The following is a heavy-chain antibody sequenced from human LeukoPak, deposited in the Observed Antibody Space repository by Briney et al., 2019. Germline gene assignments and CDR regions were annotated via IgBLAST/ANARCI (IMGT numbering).Heavy chain of an antibody. J-gene: IGHJ6*03. CDR1: GFTFSSYW. V-gene: IGHV3-74*01. CDR2: INSDGSST. CDR3: TTESRYYYMDV. Sequence: GGSLRLSCAASGFTFSSYWMHWVRQAPGKGLVWVSRINSDGSSTSYADSVKGRFTISRDNAKNTLYLQMNSLKTEDTAVYYCTTESRYYYMDVWGKGTTVTVSS. D-gene: IGHD2-2*01.